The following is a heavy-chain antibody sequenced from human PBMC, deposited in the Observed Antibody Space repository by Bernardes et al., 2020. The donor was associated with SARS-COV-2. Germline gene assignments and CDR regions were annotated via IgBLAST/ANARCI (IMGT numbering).Heavy chain of an antibody. CDR1: GDSVSSSSYF. V-gene: IGHV4-39*01. CDR3: ASTPVTMILVVITYYYFDL. D-gene: IGHD3-22*01. J-gene: IGHJ2*01. CDR2: IYSGGIT. Sequence: SETLSLTCTVSGDSVSSSSYFWGWIRQPPGKGLEWIGSIYSGGITYYNPSLKSRATISVDTSKNQFSLQLTSVTAADTAMYYCASTPVTMILVVITYYYFDLWGRGTLGNVSS.